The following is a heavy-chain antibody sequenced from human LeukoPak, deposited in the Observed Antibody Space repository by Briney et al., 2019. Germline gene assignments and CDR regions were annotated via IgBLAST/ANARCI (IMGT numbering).Heavy chain of an antibody. CDR1: EFAFSTNW. CDR3: ARVSAGYYMDV. Sequence: GGSLRLSCAASEFAFSTNWMHWVRQAPGKGLVWVSLINSDGSSTSYADSVKGRFTISRDNAKNTLYLQMNSLRAEDMAVYYCARVSAGYYMDVWGKGTTVTVSS. CDR2: INSDGSST. J-gene: IGHJ6*03. V-gene: IGHV3-74*01.